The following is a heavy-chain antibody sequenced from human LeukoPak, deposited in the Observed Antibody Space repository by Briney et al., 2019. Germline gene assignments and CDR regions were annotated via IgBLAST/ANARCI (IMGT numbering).Heavy chain of an antibody. CDR2: ISYDGSNK. CDR3: SKDLGD. Sequence: GGSLRLSCAASGFTFSSYAMHWVRQAPGKGLEWVAVISYDGSNKYYADSVKGRFTISRDSSKNTLYLQMNSLRADDTAVYYCSKDLGDWGQGTLVTVSS. J-gene: IGHJ4*02. CDR1: GFTFSSYA. D-gene: IGHD3-3*01. V-gene: IGHV3-30*04.